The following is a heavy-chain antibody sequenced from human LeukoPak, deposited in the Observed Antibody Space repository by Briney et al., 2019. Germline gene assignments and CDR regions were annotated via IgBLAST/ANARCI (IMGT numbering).Heavy chain of an antibody. D-gene: IGHD3/OR15-3a*01. V-gene: IGHV4-61*01. CDR3: ARGGGDWLLWRLEYNWFDP. CDR1: GGSVSSGSYY. J-gene: IGHJ5*02. Sequence: SETLSLTCTVSGGSVSSGSYYWSWIRQPPGKGLEWIGYIYYSGSTNYNPSLKSRVTISVDTSKNQFSLKLSSVTAADTAVYYCARGGGDWLLWRLEYNWFDPWGQGTLVTVSS. CDR2: IYYSGST.